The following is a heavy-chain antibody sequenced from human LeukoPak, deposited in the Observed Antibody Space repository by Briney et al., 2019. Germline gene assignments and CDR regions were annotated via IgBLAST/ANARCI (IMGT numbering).Heavy chain of an antibody. Sequence: SETLSLTCTVSGGSISSSSYYWGWIRQPPGKGLEWIGSFSYSGRTYYNPSLKSRVTISVDTSKNQFSLKLSSVTAADAAVYYCATNAVTASPYYFDYWGQGTLVTVSS. D-gene: IGHD2-21*02. J-gene: IGHJ4*02. CDR1: GGSISSSSYY. CDR3: ATNAVTASPYYFDY. CDR2: FSYSGRT. V-gene: IGHV4-39*01.